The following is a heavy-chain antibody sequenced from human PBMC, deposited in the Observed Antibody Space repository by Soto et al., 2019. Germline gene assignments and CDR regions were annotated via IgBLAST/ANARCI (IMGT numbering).Heavy chain of an antibody. CDR2: ISSSSSYI. CDR3: ARIGYCSGGSCYPTDAFDI. Sequence: WGFLRLSWAASGVTFGSYSMNWVLQDPGKGLEWVSSISSSSSYIYYADSVKGRFTISRDNAKNSLYLQMNSLRAEDTAVYYCARIGYCSGGSCYPTDAFDIWGQGTMVTVSS. J-gene: IGHJ3*02. D-gene: IGHD2-15*01. CDR1: GVTFGSYS. V-gene: IGHV3-21*01.